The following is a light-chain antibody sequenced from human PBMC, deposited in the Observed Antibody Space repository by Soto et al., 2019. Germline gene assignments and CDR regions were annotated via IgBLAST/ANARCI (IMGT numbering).Light chain of an antibody. CDR1: QTISRW. V-gene: IGKV1-5*01. Sequence: DIQLTQSPSTLSASLGDRVSITCRASQTISRWLAWYQQKPGKAPNLLIYGASNLQSGVPSRFSGGGSGTEFTLTISSLQSEDFAVYYCQQYNDWPLLTFGGGTKVDIK. CDR3: QQYNDWPLLT. J-gene: IGKJ4*01. CDR2: GAS.